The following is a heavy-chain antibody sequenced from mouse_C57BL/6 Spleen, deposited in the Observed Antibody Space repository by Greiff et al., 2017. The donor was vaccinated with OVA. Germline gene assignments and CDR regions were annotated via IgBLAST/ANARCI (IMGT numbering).Heavy chain of an antibody. J-gene: IGHJ1*03. V-gene: IGHV1-80*01. Sequence: QVQLKQSGAELVKPGASVKISCKASGYAFSSYWMNWVKQRPGKGLEWIGQIYPGDGDTNYNGKFKGKATLTADKSSSTAYMQLSSLTSEDSAVYFCARDGSSYVWYFDVWGTGTTVTVSS. CDR3: ARDGSSYVWYFDV. CDR1: GYAFSSYW. D-gene: IGHD1-1*01. CDR2: IYPGDGDT.